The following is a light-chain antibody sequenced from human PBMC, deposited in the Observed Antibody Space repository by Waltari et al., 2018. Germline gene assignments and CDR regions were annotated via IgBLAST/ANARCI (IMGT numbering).Light chain of an antibody. V-gene: IGLV1-44*01. CDR1: NPNIGGNY. CDR2: NEN. J-gene: IGLJ3*02. Sequence: QSVLTQPPSVSGTPGQRVTISCSGSNPNIGGNYVNWYQQLPGTAPKLLSYNENQGPSGVPDRFSASKSGTSASLAITGLQSEDEAYYYCAVWDDSLGGVFGGGTKLTVL. CDR3: AVWDDSLGGV.